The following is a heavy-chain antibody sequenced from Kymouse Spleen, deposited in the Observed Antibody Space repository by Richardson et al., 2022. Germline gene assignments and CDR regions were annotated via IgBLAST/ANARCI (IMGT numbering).Heavy chain of an antibody. CDR2: IYYSGST. D-gene: IGHD1-7*01. J-gene: IGHJ5*02. V-gene: IGHV4-39*01. Sequence: QLQLQESGPGLVKPSETLSLTCTVSGGSISSSSYYWGWIRQPPGKGLEWIGSIYYSGSTYYNPSLKSRVTISVDTSKNQFSLKLSSVTAADTAVYYCARQGFITGTTPWFDPWGQGTLVTVSS. CDR1: GGSISSSSYY. CDR3: ARQGFITGTTPWFDP.